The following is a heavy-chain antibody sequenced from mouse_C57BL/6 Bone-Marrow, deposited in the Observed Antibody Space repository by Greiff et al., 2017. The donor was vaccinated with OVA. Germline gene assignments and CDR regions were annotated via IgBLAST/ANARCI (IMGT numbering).Heavy chain of an antibody. CDR1: GYTFTSYW. D-gene: IGHD1-1*01. Sequence: QVQLQQPGAELVKPGASVKVSCKASGYTFTSYWMHWVKQRPGQGLEWIGRIHPSDSDTNYNQKFKGKATLTVDKSSSTAYMQLSSLTSEDSAVYYCAILFITTVVATRDYAMDYWGQGTSVTVSS. J-gene: IGHJ4*01. CDR3: AILFITTVVATRDYAMDY. V-gene: IGHV1-74*01. CDR2: IHPSDSDT.